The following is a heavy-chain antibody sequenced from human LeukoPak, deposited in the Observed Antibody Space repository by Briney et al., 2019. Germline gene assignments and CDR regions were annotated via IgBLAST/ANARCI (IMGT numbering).Heavy chain of an antibody. CDR2: ISSSRSYI. CDR1: GFTFNSYS. D-gene: IGHD6-19*01. V-gene: IGHV3-21*01. J-gene: IGHJ4*02. CDR3: ARGKDSSGWHGRAEREKYFDY. Sequence: GGSLRLSCAASGFTFNSYSMNWVRQAPGKGLGWVSSISSSRSYIYYADSVKGRFTISRDNAKNSLYLQMNSLRAEDTAVYYSARGKDSSGWHGRAEREKYFDYWGQGTLVTVSS.